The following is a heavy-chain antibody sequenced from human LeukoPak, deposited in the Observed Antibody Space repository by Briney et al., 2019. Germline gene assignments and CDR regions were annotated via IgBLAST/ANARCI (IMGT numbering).Heavy chain of an antibody. Sequence: GGSLRLSCAASGFTFSSYAMSWVRQAPGKGLEWVSAISGGGGSTYYADSVKGRFTISRDNSKNTLYLQMNSLRAEDTAVYYCAKDDAPYSSSWFLHFDYWGQGTLVTVSS. CDR2: ISGGGGST. CDR1: GFTFSSYA. J-gene: IGHJ4*02. V-gene: IGHV3-23*01. D-gene: IGHD6-13*01. CDR3: AKDDAPYSSSWFLHFDY.